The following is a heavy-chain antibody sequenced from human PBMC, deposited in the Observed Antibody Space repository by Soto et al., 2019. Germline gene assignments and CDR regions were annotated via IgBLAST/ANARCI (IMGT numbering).Heavy chain of an antibody. Sequence: QVQLRESGPGLVKPTQTLSLTCTVSGGSISSYYWSWIRQPPGKGLEWIGYIYYSGSTNYNPSLKSRVTISVDTSKNQFSLKLSSVTAADTAVYYWARGEQHYYFDYGGQGTLVTVSS. V-gene: IGHV4-59*01. CDR2: IYYSGST. CDR1: GGSISSYY. D-gene: IGHD6-13*01. J-gene: IGHJ4*02. CDR3: ARGEQHYYFDY.